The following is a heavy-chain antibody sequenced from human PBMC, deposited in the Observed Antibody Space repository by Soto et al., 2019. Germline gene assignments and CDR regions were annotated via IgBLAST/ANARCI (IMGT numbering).Heavy chain of an antibody. CDR1: GGSISSSNW. Sequence: SETLSLTCAVSGGSISSSNWWSWVRQPPGKGLEWIGEIYHSGSTNYNPSLKSRVTISVDTSKNQFSLKLSSVTAADTAVYYCARGRRDDFWSGYSFDYWGQGTLVTVSS. CDR3: ARGRRDDFWSGYSFDY. V-gene: IGHV4-4*02. J-gene: IGHJ4*02. D-gene: IGHD3-3*01. CDR2: IYHSGST.